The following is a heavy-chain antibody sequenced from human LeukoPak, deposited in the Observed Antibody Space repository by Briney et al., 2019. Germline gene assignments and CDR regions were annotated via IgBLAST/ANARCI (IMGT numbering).Heavy chain of an antibody. V-gene: IGHV3-74*01. CDR3: ARVGTTSNFYYYYGMDV. Sequence: GGSLRLSCAASGFTFSTYWMHWVRQAPGKGLVWVSRINSDGSSTTYADSVKGRFTISRDNAKNTLYLQMNSLRAEDTAVYYCARVGTTSNFYYYYGMDVWGQGTTVTVSS. J-gene: IGHJ6*02. D-gene: IGHD2/OR15-2a*01. CDR1: GFTFSTYW. CDR2: INSDGSST.